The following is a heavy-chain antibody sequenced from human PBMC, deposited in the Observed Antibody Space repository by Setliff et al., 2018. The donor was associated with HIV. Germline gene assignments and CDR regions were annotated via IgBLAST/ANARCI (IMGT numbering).Heavy chain of an antibody. Sequence: ASVKVSCKASGYTFTTYAMHWVRQAPGQRLEWMGWINAGNDNTKYSQKFQGRVTITSDTSASTAYMELSSLRSEDTAVYYCARGGSITIFGVVPWAFDIWGHGTMVTGS. CDR1: GYTFTTYA. D-gene: IGHD3-3*01. CDR3: ARGGSITIFGVVPWAFDI. V-gene: IGHV1-3*01. J-gene: IGHJ3*02. CDR2: INAGNDNT.